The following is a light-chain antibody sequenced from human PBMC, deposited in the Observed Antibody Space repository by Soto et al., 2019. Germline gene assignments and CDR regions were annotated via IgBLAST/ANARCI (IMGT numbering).Light chain of an antibody. CDR3: SSYTSSSTRLL. CDR1: SSDVGGYNY. J-gene: IGLJ3*02. CDR2: EVS. Sequence: QSALTQPASVSGSPGQSITISCTGTSSDVGGYNYVSWYQQYPGKAPKVMIYEVSNRPSGVSYRFSGSKSGNTASLTISGLQAEDEADYYCSSYTSSSTRLLFGGGTKVTVL. V-gene: IGLV2-14*01.